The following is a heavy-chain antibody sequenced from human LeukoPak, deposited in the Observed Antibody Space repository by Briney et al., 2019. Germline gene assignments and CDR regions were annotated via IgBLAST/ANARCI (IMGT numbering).Heavy chain of an antibody. CDR2: INPNSGGT. Sequence: ASVKVSCKASGYTFTGYYMHWVRQAPGQGLEWMGRINPNSGGTNYAQKFQGRVTMTRDTSISTAYMELSGLRSDDTAVYYCARDSGGTIYGDSLDYWGQGTLVTVSS. CDR1: GYTFTGYY. J-gene: IGHJ4*02. CDR3: ARDSGGTIYGDSLDY. D-gene: IGHD4-17*01. V-gene: IGHV1-2*06.